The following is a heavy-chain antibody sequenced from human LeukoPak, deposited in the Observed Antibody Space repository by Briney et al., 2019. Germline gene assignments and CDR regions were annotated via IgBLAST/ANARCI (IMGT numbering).Heavy chain of an antibody. V-gene: IGHV4-4*02. CDR3: ARVRGKGEFIVDY. D-gene: IGHD3-16*01. CDR2: IYYSGST. J-gene: IGHJ4*02. Sequence: PSGTLSLTCDVSGDSISSSNWWNWVRPPPGKGLEWIGYIYYSGSTNYNPSLKSRVTISVDTSKNQFSLKLSSVTAADTAVYYCARVRGKGEFIVDYWGQGTLVTVSS. CDR1: GDSISSSNW.